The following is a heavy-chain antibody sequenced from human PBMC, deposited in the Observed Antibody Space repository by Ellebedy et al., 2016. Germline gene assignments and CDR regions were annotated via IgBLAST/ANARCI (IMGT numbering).Heavy chain of an antibody. Sequence: ASVKVSXXASGYSFTTYGISWVRQAPGQGLEWMGWISTYNANTNYAQKLQGRVTMTTDTSTSTAYMELRSLRSDDTAVYYCASASNAAAEAFEIWGQGTMVAVST. CDR1: GYSFTTYG. CDR3: ASASNAAAEAFEI. CDR2: ISTYNANT. D-gene: IGHD6-13*01. V-gene: IGHV1-18*01. J-gene: IGHJ3*02.